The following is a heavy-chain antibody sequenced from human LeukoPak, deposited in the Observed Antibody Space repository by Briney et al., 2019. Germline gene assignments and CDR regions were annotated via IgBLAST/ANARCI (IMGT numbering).Heavy chain of an antibody. CDR3: ARVDSIQLGFDY. CDR2: INPNSGGT. V-gene: IGHV1-2*02. D-gene: IGHD5-18*01. Sequence: ASVKVSCKASGYTFTGYYMHWVRQAPEQGLEWMGWINPNSGGTNYAQKFQGRVTMTRDTSISTAYMELSRLRSDDTAVYYCARVDSIQLGFDYWGQGTLVTVSS. J-gene: IGHJ4*02. CDR1: GYTFTGYY.